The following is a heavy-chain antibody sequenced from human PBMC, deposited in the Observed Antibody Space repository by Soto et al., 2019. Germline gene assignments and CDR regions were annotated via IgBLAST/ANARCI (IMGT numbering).Heavy chain of an antibody. Sequence: SETLSLTCAVYGGSFSGYYWSWTRQPPGKGLEWFGEINHSGSTNYNPSLKSRVTISVDTSKNQFSLKLSSVTAADTAVYYCARGRAYYDILTGYRTLWYFDYWGQGTLVTVSS. J-gene: IGHJ4*02. CDR1: GGSFSGYY. D-gene: IGHD3-9*01. CDR2: INHSGST. CDR3: ARGRAYYDILTGYRTLWYFDY. V-gene: IGHV4-34*01.